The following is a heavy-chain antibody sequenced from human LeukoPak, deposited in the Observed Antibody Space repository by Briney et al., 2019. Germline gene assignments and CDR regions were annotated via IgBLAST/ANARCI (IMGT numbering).Heavy chain of an antibody. Sequence: SGGSLKLSCAASGFTFSNYWMSWVRQAPGKGLEWVANIKEDGSQKYYVGSVKGRFTISRDNAKNSLDLQMNSLRAEDTAVYHCARETGRDDSGSYPIDIWGQGTMVTVSS. CDR1: GFTFSNYW. J-gene: IGHJ3*02. V-gene: IGHV3-7*04. CDR2: IKEDGSQK. D-gene: IGHD1-26*01. CDR3: ARETGRDDSGSYPIDI.